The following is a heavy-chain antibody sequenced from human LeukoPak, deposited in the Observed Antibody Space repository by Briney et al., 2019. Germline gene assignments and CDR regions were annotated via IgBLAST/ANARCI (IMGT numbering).Heavy chain of an antibody. V-gene: IGHV3-30-3*01. Sequence: GRSLRLSCEASALTFSTYAMHWVRQAPGKGLAWVAVISCDGNNKYYADSVKGRFTISRDNSRDTLDLQMNSLRPEDTAVYYCAREWEMGAFDVWGQGTMVTVSS. CDR3: AREWEMGAFDV. D-gene: IGHD1-26*01. CDR2: ISCDGNNK. J-gene: IGHJ3*01. CDR1: ALTFSTYA.